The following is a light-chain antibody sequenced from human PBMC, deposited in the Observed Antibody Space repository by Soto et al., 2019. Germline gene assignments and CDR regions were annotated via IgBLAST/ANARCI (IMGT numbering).Light chain of an antibody. CDR2: AAS. CDR1: QYISTF. V-gene: IGKV1-39*01. J-gene: IGKJ5*01. Sequence: QLTQSPSSLSDRVGGRVTITCRASQYISTFLNWYQQKPGKAPKLLIYAASSLQSGVPSRFSGSGSGTDFTLTISSLQPEDFAAYYCQQSYNTPITLGQGTRLEIK. CDR3: QQSYNTPIT.